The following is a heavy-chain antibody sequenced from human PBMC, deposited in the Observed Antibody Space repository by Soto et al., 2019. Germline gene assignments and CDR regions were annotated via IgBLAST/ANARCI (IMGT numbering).Heavy chain of an antibody. Sequence: QITLKEAGPTLVKPTQTLTLTCTFSGFSLSTRGVAVGWIRQSPGKALEWLALIYWDDDKRYRPSLQNRLTITSDTSKNQVVLSMTSMDPVDTATYYCARHISVSRAAAYDYWGQGTLVRVSS. D-gene: IGHD2-21*01. J-gene: IGHJ4*02. V-gene: IGHV2-5*02. CDR2: IYWDDDK. CDR1: GFSLSTRGVA. CDR3: ARHISVSRAAAYDY.